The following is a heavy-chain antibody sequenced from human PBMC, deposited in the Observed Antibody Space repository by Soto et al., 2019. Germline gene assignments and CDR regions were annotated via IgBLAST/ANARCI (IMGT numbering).Heavy chain of an antibody. V-gene: IGHV1-3*05. Sequence: QVQLVQSGAEEKKPGASVKVSCKASGYTFTSYAMHWVRQAPGQRLEWMGWINAGNGNTKYSQKFQGTVTITGDTAASTAYMALSSLRSEDTAVYYCARGGPPIDYWGQGTLVTVSS. CDR3: ARGGPPIDY. D-gene: IGHD3-10*01. CDR1: GYTFTSYA. CDR2: INAGNGNT. J-gene: IGHJ4*02.